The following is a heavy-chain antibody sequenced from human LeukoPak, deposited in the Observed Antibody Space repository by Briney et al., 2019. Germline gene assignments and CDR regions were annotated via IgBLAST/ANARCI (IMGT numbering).Heavy chain of an antibody. CDR1: GVSISSYY. V-gene: IGHV4-59*01. CDR3: ARDRGYSYGYDY. CDR2: IYYSGST. Sequence: SETLSLTCTVSGVSISSYYWSWIRQPPRKGLEWIGYIYYSGSTNYNPSLKSRVTISIDTSKTQFSLKLSSVTAADTAVYYCARDRGYSYGYDYWGQGTLVTVSS. D-gene: IGHD5-18*01. J-gene: IGHJ4*02.